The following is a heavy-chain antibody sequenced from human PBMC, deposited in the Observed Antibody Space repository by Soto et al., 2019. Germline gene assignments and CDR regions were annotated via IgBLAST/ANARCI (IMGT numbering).Heavy chain of an antibody. CDR1: RLTFSTYD. J-gene: IGHJ6*02. V-gene: IGHV3-33*01. CDR2: IWSDASRE. CDR3: AGEPKGGAYDMDV. Sequence: QVQLVESGGGVVQPGTSLRLSCAASRLTFSTYDMHWVRQAPGKGLEWVALIWSDASREFYADSVKVRFSISRDNSKNTLFLQMNGLRAEDTAVYYCAGEPKGGAYDMDVWGQGTTVTVSS. D-gene: IGHD3-16*01.